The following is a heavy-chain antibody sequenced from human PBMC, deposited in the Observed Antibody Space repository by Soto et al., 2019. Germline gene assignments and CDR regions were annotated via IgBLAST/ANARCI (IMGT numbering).Heavy chain of an antibody. CDR1: GGSFSGYY. D-gene: IGHD6-25*01. CDR2: INHGGST. CDR3: ARVRMRLNQRLVHYYYGMDV. Sequence: QVQLQPWGAGLLKPSETLSLTCAVYGGSFSGYYWRWIPHPPGKGLELVGEINHGGSTNYNPSLKSLVTIALDTSKDEFYLKLSSVSAADTAVYYCARVRMRLNQRLVHYYYGMDVWCQGTKVTVSS. V-gene: IGHV4-34*01. J-gene: IGHJ6*02.